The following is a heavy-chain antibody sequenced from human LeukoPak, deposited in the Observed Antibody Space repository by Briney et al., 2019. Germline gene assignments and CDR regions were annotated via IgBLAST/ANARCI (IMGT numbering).Heavy chain of an antibody. J-gene: IGHJ6*02. D-gene: IGHD3-9*01. Sequence: KPSETLSLTCTVSGGSISSSTYYWGWIRQPPGKGLEWIGTIFYSGSTYYNPSLKSRVTISVDTSKNQFSLKLSSVTAADTAVYYCARDNRYFDPGVYYYNGMDVWGQGTTVTVSS. CDR3: ARDNRYFDPGVYYYNGMDV. CDR1: GGSISSSTYY. CDR2: IFYSGST. V-gene: IGHV4-39*07.